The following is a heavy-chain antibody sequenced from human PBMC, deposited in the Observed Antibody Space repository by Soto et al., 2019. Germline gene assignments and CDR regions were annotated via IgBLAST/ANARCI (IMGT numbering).Heavy chain of an antibody. D-gene: IGHD2-21*02. CDR3: ARGDRGAFDL. J-gene: IGHJ3*01. Sequence: EVQLVESEGGLVQPGGSLRLSCAASGFTFSYYWMHWVRQAPGQGLVWFSRIHSDGSSTTYADSVKGRFTISRDNAKNTLYLQMNSLRAEDTAVYYCARGDRGAFDLWGQGTMVTFSS. V-gene: IGHV3-74*01. CDR2: IHSDGSST. CDR1: GFTFSYYW.